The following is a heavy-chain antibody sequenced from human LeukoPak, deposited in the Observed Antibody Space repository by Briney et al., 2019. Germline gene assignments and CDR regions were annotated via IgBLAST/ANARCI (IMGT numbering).Heavy chain of an antibody. CDR3: AKDPGRYSGPSTLDY. CDR1: GFTFSSYD. J-gene: IGHJ4*02. D-gene: IGHD2-15*01. V-gene: IGHV3-23*01. Sequence: PGGSLRLSCAASGFTFSSYDMSGVRQAPGKGREWVSAISGSGGSTYYADSVTRRFTISRDNSKNTLYLQMNSLRAEDTAVYYCAKDPGRYSGPSTLDYSGPGTLVTVSS. CDR2: ISGSGGST.